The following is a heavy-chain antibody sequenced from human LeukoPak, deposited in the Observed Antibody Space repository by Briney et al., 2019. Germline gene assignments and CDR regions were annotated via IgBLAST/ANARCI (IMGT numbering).Heavy chain of an antibody. V-gene: IGHV3-11*01. D-gene: IGHD3-10*01. Sequence: GGSLRLSCAASGFTFSDYYMSWIRQPPGKGLEWVSYISSSGTTIYYADSVRGRFAVSRDNAKNSLYLQMDSLSAEDTAVYYCASLRGVNRWGQGTLVTVSS. CDR1: GFTFSDYY. CDR2: ISSSGTTI. J-gene: IGHJ4*02. CDR3: ASLRGVNR.